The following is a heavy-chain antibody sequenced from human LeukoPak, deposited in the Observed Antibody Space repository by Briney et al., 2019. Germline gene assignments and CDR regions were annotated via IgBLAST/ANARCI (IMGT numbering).Heavy chain of an antibody. CDR1: GFTFSSYS. CDR2: ISSSSSYI. J-gene: IGHJ6*03. D-gene: IGHD5-24*01. Sequence: GGSLRLSCAASGFTFSSYSMNWVRQAPGKGLEWVSSISSSSSYIYYADSVKGRFAISRDNAKNSLYLQMNSLRAEDTAVYYCARGGMATNRDYMDVWGKGTTVTVSS. CDR3: ARGGMATNRDYMDV. V-gene: IGHV3-21*01.